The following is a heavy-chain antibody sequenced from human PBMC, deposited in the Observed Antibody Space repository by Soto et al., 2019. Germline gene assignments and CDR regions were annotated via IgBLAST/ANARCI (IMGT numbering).Heavy chain of an antibody. CDR3: ARADYDFWSGYSAYGMDV. Sequence: PGESLKISCKGSGYSFTSYWIGWVRQMPGKGLERMGIIYPGDSDTRYSPSFQGQVTISPDKSISTAYLQWSSLKASDTAMYYCARADYDFWSGYSAYGMDVWGQGTTVTVSS. CDR1: GYSFTSYW. V-gene: IGHV5-51*01. J-gene: IGHJ6*02. D-gene: IGHD3-3*01. CDR2: IYPGDSDT.